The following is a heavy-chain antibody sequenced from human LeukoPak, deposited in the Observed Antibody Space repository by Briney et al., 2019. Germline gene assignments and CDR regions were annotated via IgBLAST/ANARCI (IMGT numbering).Heavy chain of an antibody. J-gene: IGHJ4*02. CDR2: IYHSGTT. Sequence: PSETLSLTCAVSGGSISSSNWWSWVRQPPGKGLEWIGEIYHSGTTNYNPSLKSRVTISVDTSKIQFSLELRSVTAADTAVYFCARGGISYYLDYWGQGTLVTVSS. CDR1: GGSISSSNW. D-gene: IGHD3-10*01. CDR3: ARGGISYYLDY. V-gene: IGHV4-4*02.